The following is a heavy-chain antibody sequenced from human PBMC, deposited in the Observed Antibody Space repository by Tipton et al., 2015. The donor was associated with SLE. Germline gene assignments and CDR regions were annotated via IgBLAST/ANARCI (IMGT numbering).Heavy chain of an antibody. CDR1: GGSFSGYH. CDR2: INHSGSA. V-gene: IGHV4-34*01. CDR3: ARGGYDFWSGPGNY. J-gene: IGHJ4*02. Sequence: TLSLTCAVYGGSFSGYHWSWIRQPPGKGLEWIGEINHSGSATHNPSLKSRVTISLDTSKNQFSLKLRSVTAADTAVYYCARGGYDFWSGPGNYWGRGTLVTVSS. D-gene: IGHD3-3*01.